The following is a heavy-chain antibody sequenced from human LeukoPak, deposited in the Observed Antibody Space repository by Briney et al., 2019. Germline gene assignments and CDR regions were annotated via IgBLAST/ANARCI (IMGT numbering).Heavy chain of an antibody. V-gene: IGHV1-8*01. CDR1: GYTFTSYD. CDR3: ARGGGFWELLFYFDY. CDR2: MYPNSGNT. J-gene: IGHJ4*02. D-gene: IGHD1-26*01. Sequence: ASVKVSCKASGYTFTSYDINWVRQATGQGLEWMGWMYPNSGNTGYAQKFQGRVTMTRNTSISTAYMELSSLRSEDTAVYYCARGGGFWELLFYFDYWGQGTLVTVSS.